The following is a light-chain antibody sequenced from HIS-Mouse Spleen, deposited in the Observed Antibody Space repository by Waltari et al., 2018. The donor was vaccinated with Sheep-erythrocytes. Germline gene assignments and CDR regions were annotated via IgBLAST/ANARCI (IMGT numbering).Light chain of an antibody. CDR1: SSNIGRNT. V-gene: IGLV1-44*01. CDR2: SNN. CDR3: CSYAGSYNHV. Sequence: QSVLTQPPSASGTPGQRVTISCSGSSSNIGRNTVNWYQQLPGTAPKLLIYSNNQRPSGVPDRVSGSKSGTSASLTISGLQAEDEADYYCCSYAGSYNHVFATGTKVTVL. J-gene: IGLJ1*01.